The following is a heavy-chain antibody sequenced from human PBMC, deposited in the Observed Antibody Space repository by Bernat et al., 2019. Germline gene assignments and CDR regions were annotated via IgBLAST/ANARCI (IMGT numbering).Heavy chain of an antibody. D-gene: IGHD3-3*01. CDR2: ISSSGNTI. V-gene: IGHV3-48*03. CDR1: GFTFSSYE. Sequence: EVQLVESGGGLVQPGGSLRLSCAASGFTFSSYEMNWVRQAPGKRLEWVSYISSSGNTIYYADSVKGRFTISRDNAKNSLYLQMNSLRAEDTAVYYCAREGVTIFGVVITPIDAFDIWGQGTMVTVSS. J-gene: IGHJ3*02. CDR3: AREGVTIFGVVITPIDAFDI.